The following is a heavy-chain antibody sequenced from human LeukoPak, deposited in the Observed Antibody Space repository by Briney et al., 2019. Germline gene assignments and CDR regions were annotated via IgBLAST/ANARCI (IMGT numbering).Heavy chain of an antibody. J-gene: IGHJ3*01. CDR2: IYNSGTT. CDR1: GASISDYY. V-gene: IGHV4-59*01. Sequence: PSETLSLTCTVSGASISDYYWNWIRQPPGKGLEWIGYIYNSGTTNYNPSLKSRVTISVDTSKSQLSLKLSSVTAADTAVYYCARARGRITLYRGVINDAFDLWGQGTTAIVSS. D-gene: IGHD3-10*01. CDR3: ARARGRITLYRGVINDAFDL.